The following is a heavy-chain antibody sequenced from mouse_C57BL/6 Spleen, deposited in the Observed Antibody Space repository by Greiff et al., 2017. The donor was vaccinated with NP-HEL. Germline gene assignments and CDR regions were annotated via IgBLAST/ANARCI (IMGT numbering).Heavy chain of an antibody. CDR2: INPSSGYT. J-gene: IGHJ3*01. CDR3: ARDDYDVWFAY. D-gene: IGHD2-4*01. V-gene: IGHV1-4*01. Sequence: QVQLQQSGAELARPGASVKMSCKASGYTFTSYTMHWVKQRPGQGLEWIGYINPSSGYTKYNQKFKDKATLTADKSSSTAYMQLSSLTSEDSAVYYCARDDYDVWFAYWGQGTLVTVSA. CDR1: GYTFTSYT.